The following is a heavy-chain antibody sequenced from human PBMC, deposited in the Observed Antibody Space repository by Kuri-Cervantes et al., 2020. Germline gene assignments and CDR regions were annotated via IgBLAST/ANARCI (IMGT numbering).Heavy chain of an antibody. D-gene: IGHD3-22*01. CDR2: IYYSGST. CDR3: ARDDAYYDSSGYPHDAFDI. CDR1: GGSVSSGSYY. J-gene: IGHJ3*02. V-gene: IGHV4-61*01. Sequence: SETLSLTCTVSGGSVSSGSYYWSWIRQPPGKGLGWNGYIYYSGSTNYNPSLKSRVTISVDTSKNQFSLKLSSVTAADTAVYYCARDDAYYDSSGYPHDAFDIWGQGTMVTVSS.